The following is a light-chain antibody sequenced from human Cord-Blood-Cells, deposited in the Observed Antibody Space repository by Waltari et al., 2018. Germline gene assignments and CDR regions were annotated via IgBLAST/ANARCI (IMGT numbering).Light chain of an antibody. CDR2: AAS. CDR3: QQSYSTLGT. Sequence: GDRVTITCRASQSISSYLNWYQQKPGKAPKLMIYAASSLQSGVPSRFSGSGSGTDFTLTISSLQPEDFATYYCQQSYSTLGTFGQGTKLEIK. CDR1: QSISSY. V-gene: IGKV1-39*01. J-gene: IGKJ2*01.